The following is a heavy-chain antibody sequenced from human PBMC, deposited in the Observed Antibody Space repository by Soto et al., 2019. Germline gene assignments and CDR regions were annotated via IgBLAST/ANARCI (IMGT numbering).Heavy chain of an antibody. CDR1: GYTFDNYA. Sequence: QVQLVQSGAQVKKPGASVKVSCKASGYTFDNYALHWVRQAPGRRLEWMGWIHAGNGYTKYSQSFQGRVTITRDTSASTVHMALSGLRSEDTAVDYCARVRYSGYDFNLAFDFWGQGKMVTVSS. CDR3: ARVRYSGYDFNLAFDF. J-gene: IGHJ3*01. V-gene: IGHV1-3*01. CDR2: IHAGNGYT. D-gene: IGHD5-12*01.